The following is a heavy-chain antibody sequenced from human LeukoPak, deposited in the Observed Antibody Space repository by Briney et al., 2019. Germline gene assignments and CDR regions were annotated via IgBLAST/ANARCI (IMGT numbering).Heavy chain of an antibody. CDR3: ARDLLTTVVTRYFDY. CDR1: GGTFSSYA. J-gene: IGHJ4*02. CDR2: IIPILGIA. D-gene: IGHD4-23*01. Sequence: SVTVSCKASGGTFSSYAISWVRQAPGQGLEWMGRIIPILGIANYAQKFQGRVTITADKSTSTAYMELSSLRSEDTAVYYCARDLLTTVVTRYFDYWGQGTPVTVSS. V-gene: IGHV1-69*04.